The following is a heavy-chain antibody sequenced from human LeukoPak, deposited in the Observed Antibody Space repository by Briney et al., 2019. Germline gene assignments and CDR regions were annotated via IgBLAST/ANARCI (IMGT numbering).Heavy chain of an antibody. V-gene: IGHV3-72*01. J-gene: IGHJ4*02. CDR2: TTNRPNAHTT. CDR1: GFTFTNHY. D-gene: IGHD5-18*01. CDR3: GRDTSTAIDY. Sequence: GGSRRLSCAASGFTFTNHYMDWVRQAPGMGLEWIARTTNRPNAHTTSYAASVRGRFTVSRDDSNDLLHLQMSSLKSDDTAVYYCGRDTSTAIDYWGRGTLVTVSS.